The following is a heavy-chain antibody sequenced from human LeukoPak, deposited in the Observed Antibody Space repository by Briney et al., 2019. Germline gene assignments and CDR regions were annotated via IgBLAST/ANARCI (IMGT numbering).Heavy chain of an antibody. CDR3: ARGRALLTP. V-gene: IGHV4-34*01. CDR2: INHSGST. Sequence: WETLSLTCAVYGGSFSSYCRSWIRQPPGKGLEWSGEINHSGSTNYNPSLKSRVTISVDMSKNQFSLKLSSLPAADTAVYYCARGRALLTPWGQGTLLTLSS. D-gene: IGHD2-15*01. J-gene: IGHJ1*01. CDR1: GGSFSSYC.